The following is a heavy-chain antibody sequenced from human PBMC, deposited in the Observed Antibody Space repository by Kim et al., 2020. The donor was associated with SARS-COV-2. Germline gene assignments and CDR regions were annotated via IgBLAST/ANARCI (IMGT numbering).Heavy chain of an antibody. CDR1: GYTFTSYG. Sequence: ASVKVSCKASGYTFTSYGISWVRQAPGQGLEWMGWISAYNGNTNYAQKLQGRVTMTTDTSTSTAYMELRSLRSDDTALYYCASRVEMATDGAFDIWGQGTMVTVSS. D-gene: IGHD5-12*01. CDR2: ISAYNGNT. CDR3: ASRVEMATDGAFDI. J-gene: IGHJ3*02. V-gene: IGHV1-18*01.